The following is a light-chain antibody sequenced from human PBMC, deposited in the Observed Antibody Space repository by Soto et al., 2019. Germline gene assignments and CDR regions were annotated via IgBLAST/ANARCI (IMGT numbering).Light chain of an antibody. CDR2: DAS. CDR1: QDISNY. Sequence: DIQMTQSPSSLSASVGDRVTITCQASQDISNYLNWYQQKPGKAPKLLIYDASNLETGVPSRFSGSGSGTDFTFTISSQQPEDIATYYSQQYDNLPSFGQGTKLEIK. V-gene: IGKV1-33*01. CDR3: QQYDNLPS. J-gene: IGKJ2*01.